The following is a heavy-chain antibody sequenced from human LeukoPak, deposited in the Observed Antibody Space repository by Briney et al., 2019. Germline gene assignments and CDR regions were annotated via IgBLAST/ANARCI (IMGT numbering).Heavy chain of an antibody. CDR1: GFTFEDYG. CDR3: ARDRKGGYYYYYMDV. V-gene: IGHV3-20*04. Sequence: PGGSPRLSCAASGFTFEDYGMSWVRQAPGKGLEWVSGINWNGGSTGYADSVKGRFTISRDNAKNSLYLQMNSLRAEDTALYYCARDRKGGYYYYYMDVWGKGTTVTVSS. D-gene: IGHD2-15*01. CDR2: INWNGGST. J-gene: IGHJ6*03.